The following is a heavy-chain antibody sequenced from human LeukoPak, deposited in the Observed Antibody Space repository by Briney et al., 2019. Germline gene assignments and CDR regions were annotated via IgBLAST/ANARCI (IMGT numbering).Heavy chain of an antibody. CDR2: ISYDGSYK. CDR3: AKDFYGVAGY. Sequence: SGGSLRLSCATSGFTFSSYGMHWVRQAPGKGLEWVALISYDGSYKCYADSVKGRFTISRDNSKNTLYLQMNTLRAEDTAVYYCAKDFYGVAGYWGQEALVTVS. D-gene: IGHD6-19*01. CDR1: GFTFSSYG. J-gene: IGHJ4*02. V-gene: IGHV3-30*18.